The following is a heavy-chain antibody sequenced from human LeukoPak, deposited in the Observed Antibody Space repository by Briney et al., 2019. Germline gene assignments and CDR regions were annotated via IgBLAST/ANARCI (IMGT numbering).Heavy chain of an antibody. Sequence: PGGSLRLSCAASGFTFSSYEMNWVRQAPGKGLEWVSYISSSGGTIYYADSVKGRLTISRDNAKNSLYLQMNSLRAEDTAVYYCARAKMTTAGGVFDYWGQGTLVTVSS. D-gene: IGHD6-13*01. J-gene: IGHJ4*02. CDR1: GFTFSSYE. CDR2: ISSSGGTI. CDR3: ARAKMTTAGGVFDY. V-gene: IGHV3-48*03.